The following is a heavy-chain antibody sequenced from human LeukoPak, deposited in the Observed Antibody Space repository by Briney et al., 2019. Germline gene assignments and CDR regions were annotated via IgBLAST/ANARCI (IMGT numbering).Heavy chain of an antibody. Sequence: SETLSLTCAVYGGSFSGYYWSWIRQPPGKGLEWIGEINHSGSTNYNPSLKSRVTISVDTSKNQFSLKLSSVTAAGTAVYYCARGGDSGYDYYYYYYYMDVWGKGTTVTVSS. CDR1: GGSFSGYY. CDR2: INHSGST. V-gene: IGHV4-34*01. J-gene: IGHJ6*03. D-gene: IGHD5-12*01. CDR3: ARGGDSGYDYYYYYYYMDV.